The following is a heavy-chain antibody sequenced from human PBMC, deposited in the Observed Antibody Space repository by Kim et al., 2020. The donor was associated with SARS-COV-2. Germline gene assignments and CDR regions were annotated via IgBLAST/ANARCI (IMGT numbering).Heavy chain of an antibody. D-gene: IGHD2-21*01. CDR3: LTGGWGWIWDY. CDR2: IDGSDGTT. Sequence: GGSLRLSCTTSGFTFFGHAMSWVRQAPGKGLEWVSSIDGSDGTTYYVDSVKGRFSISRDDSRNTLYLQMSALRADATATYYCLTGGWGWIWDYWGQGTLV. CDR1: GFTFFGHA. V-gene: IGHV3-23*01. J-gene: IGHJ4*02.